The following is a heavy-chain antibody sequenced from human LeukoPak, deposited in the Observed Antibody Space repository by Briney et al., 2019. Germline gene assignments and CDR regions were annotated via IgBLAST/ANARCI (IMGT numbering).Heavy chain of an antibody. Sequence: GGSLRLSCAASGFTFSSYWMSWVRQAPGKGLEWAANIKQDGSEKYYVDSVKGRFTISRDNAKNSLYLQMDSLRAEDTAVYYCARDPTPWELLFRYYYYYMDVWGKGTTVTVSS. D-gene: IGHD1-26*01. V-gene: IGHV3-7*01. CDR2: IKQDGSEK. J-gene: IGHJ6*03. CDR3: ARDPTPWELLFRYYYYYMDV. CDR1: GFTFSSYW.